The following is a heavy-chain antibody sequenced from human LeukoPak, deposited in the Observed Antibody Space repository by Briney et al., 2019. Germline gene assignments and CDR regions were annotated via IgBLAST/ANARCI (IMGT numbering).Heavy chain of an antibody. D-gene: IGHD3-10*01. V-gene: IGHV4-39*01. Sequence: QPSETLSLTCSVSGASITARGFYWAWVRRPPGKGLEWIGSLYYGATNYYNPSLQSRVTISVDTSKNQFSLDLASVTAADTAVYYCARRSHSPLGSPYWGQGTQVAVSS. CDR1: GASITARGFY. CDR2: LYYGATN. CDR3: ARRSHSPLGSPY. J-gene: IGHJ4*01.